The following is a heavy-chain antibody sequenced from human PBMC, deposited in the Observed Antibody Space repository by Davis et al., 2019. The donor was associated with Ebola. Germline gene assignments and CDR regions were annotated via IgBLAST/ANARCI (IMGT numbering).Heavy chain of an antibody. CDR3: ARTMVRGVRSGGMDV. J-gene: IGHJ6*02. V-gene: IGHV4-30-4*01. Sequence: SETLSLTCTVSGGSISSGDYYWSWIRQPPGKGLEWIRYIYYSGSTYYNPSLKSRVTISVDTSKNQFSLKLSSVTAADTAVYYCARTMVRGVRSGGMDVWGQGTTVTVSS. CDR2: IYYSGST. D-gene: IGHD3-10*01. CDR1: GGSISSGDYY.